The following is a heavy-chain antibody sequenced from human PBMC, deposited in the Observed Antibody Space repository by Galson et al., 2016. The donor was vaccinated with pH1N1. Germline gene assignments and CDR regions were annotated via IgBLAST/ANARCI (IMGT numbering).Heavy chain of an antibody. Sequence: SVKVSCKASGDTFNYYPINWVRQAPGRGLQWMGRIIPVLSLPTYAQTFQGGVTISADKSTTTVHMHLSSLRSADTAVHSCARDGEGYYMDVWGKGTTVIFSS. V-gene: IGHV1-69*04. CDR3: ARDGEGYYMDV. D-gene: IGHD7-27*01. J-gene: IGHJ6*03. CDR2: IIPVLSLP. CDR1: GDTFNYYP.